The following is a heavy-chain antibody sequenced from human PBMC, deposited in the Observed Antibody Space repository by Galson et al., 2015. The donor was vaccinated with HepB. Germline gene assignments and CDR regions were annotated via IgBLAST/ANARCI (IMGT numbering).Heavy chain of an antibody. D-gene: IGHD3-10*01. CDR1: GFTFSSYA. V-gene: IGHV3-23*01. CDR3: AKGGTGITMVRGSIFDY. CDR2: ISGSGGST. J-gene: IGHJ4*02. Sequence: SLRLSCAASGFTFSSYAMSWVRQAPGKGLKWVSAISGSGGSTYYADSVKGRFTISRDNSKNMLYLQMNSLRAEDTAVYYCAKGGTGITMVRGSIFDYWGQGTLVTVSS.